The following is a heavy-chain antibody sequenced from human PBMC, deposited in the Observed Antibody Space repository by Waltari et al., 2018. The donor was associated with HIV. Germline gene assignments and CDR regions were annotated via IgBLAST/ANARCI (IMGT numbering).Heavy chain of an antibody. CDR1: GYTSSAYT. CDR2: ISGYNGNT. D-gene: IGHD3-10*01. V-gene: IGHV1-18*01. J-gene: IGHJ6*02. CDR3: ARGVSIVRGVMIRGHMDV. Sequence: VQLVQSGAEMRKPGASVKVSCRSSGYTSSAYTLRWVRQAPGQGLEWMGWISGYNGNTNYAQKFQGRVNMTTDTSTSTAHMELRSLRSDDTAVYYCARGVSIVRGVMIRGHMDVWGQGTTVTVSS.